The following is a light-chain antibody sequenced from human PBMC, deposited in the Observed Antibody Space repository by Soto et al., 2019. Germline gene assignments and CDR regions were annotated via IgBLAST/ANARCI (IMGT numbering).Light chain of an antibody. CDR2: GAS. CDR3: QKANSFPIT. V-gene: IGKV1-12*01. CDR1: QDVGKW. Sequence: IQISHSPPSLASSGGDRFTITCLASQDVGKWLSWYQQKPGKAPTLLIHGASSLQSGVKPRYSGSGYGTDFTLTISSLQTEDFATYYCQKANSFPITFGQGTRMEIK. J-gene: IGKJ5*01.